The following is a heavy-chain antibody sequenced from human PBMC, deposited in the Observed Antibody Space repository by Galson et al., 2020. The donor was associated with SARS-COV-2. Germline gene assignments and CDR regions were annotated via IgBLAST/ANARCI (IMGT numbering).Heavy chain of an antibody. J-gene: IGHJ3*02. V-gene: IGHV4-61*09. CDR2: NYTSGSN. CDR3: ARCGRRDFWSGYYILDAFDI. CDR1: GGSISSGSYY. Sequence: SETLSLTCAVSGGSISSGSYYWSWIRQPAGKGREWIGHNYTSGSNNYNPTLKSRVTISVDTSKNQFSLKLSSVTAADTAVYCCARCGRRDFWSGYYILDAFDIWGQGAMVTVS. D-gene: IGHD3-3*01.